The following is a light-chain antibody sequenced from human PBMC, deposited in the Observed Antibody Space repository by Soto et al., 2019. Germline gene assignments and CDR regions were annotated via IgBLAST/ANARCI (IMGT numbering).Light chain of an antibody. J-gene: IGKJ1*01. CDR3: MQSLETPWT. V-gene: IGKV2-28*01. CDR1: QRLLHSNGYNY. CDR2: LDS. Sequence: IVMTQSPLSLTVTPGEPASISCRSSQRLLHSNGYNYLEWYLQKPGQSPQLLINLDSDRASGVPDRFSGSGSGTDFTLKISRVEAEDVGLYYCMQSLETPWTFGQGTRWISN.